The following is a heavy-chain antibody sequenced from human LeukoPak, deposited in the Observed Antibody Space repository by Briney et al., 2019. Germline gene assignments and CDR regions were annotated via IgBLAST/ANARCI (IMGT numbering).Heavy chain of an antibody. Sequence: SETLSLTCAVSGYSISSGYYWGWIRQHPGKGLEWIGCIYDRGSTCYNASLKRRITISLDTSKNQFSLKLKSVTAADTAVYYCAALLGDGSIDYWGQGTLVTVSS. CDR1: GYSISSGYY. V-gene: IGHV4-38-2*01. D-gene: IGHD2-21*02. CDR3: AALLGDGSIDY. J-gene: IGHJ4*02. CDR2: IYDRGST.